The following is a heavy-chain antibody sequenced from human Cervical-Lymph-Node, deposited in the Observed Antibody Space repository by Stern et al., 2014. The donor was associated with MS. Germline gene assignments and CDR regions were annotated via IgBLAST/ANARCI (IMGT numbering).Heavy chain of an antibody. J-gene: IGHJ4*02. Sequence: EVQLVQSGGSLVQPGGSLRLSCAASGFIFSSYGMNWVRQAAGRGLEWVSGISGNADSTNYADSVKGRFTISRDNSKNTLYLQMNSLRVEDTAVYYCAKDRLFEFDSWGQGTLVTVSS. D-gene: IGHD2-21*01. V-gene: IGHV3-23*04. CDR2: ISGNADST. CDR3: AKDRLFEFDS. CDR1: GFIFSSYG.